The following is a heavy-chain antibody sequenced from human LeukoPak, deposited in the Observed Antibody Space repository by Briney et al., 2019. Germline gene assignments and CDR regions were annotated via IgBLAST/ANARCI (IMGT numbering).Heavy chain of an antibody. Sequence: QAGGSLRLSCAASGFTFSSYAMHWVRQAPGKGLEWVSAISGSGGSTYYADSVKGRFTISRDNSKNTLYLQMNSLRAEDTAVYYCAKPDSSSWYPEYFQHWGQGTLVTVSS. V-gene: IGHV3-23*01. CDR3: AKPDSSSWYPEYFQH. CDR2: ISGSGGST. CDR1: GFTFSSYA. J-gene: IGHJ1*01. D-gene: IGHD6-13*01.